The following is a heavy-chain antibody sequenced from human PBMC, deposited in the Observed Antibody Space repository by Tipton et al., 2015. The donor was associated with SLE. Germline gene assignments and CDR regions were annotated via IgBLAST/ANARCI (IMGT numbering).Heavy chain of an antibody. V-gene: IGHV3-7*01. Sequence: SLRLSCAASGFTFSSYWMSWVRQAPGKGLECVANIKEDGSEIYYVDSVKGRFTISRDNAKNSLYLQMNSLRAEDTAVYYCARDKPYYGSGKPFDYWGQGTLVTVSS. CDR1: GFTFSSYW. J-gene: IGHJ4*02. D-gene: IGHD3-10*01. CDR2: IKEDGSEI. CDR3: ARDKPYYGSGKPFDY.